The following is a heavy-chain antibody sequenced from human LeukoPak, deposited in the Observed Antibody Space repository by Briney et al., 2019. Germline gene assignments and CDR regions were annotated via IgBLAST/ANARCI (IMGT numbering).Heavy chain of an antibody. CDR1: GASISSGSYH. CDR2: FTTSGST. D-gene: IGHD2-15*01. Sequence: SETLSLTCTVSGASISSGSYHWSWIRQPAGKGLEWIGRFTTSGSTKYNPSLKSRVTISLDNSKNQFSLKLSSVTAADTALYYCARDPVDGCAFFDYWGQGNLLTVSS. CDR3: ARDPVDGCAFFDY. J-gene: IGHJ4*02. V-gene: IGHV4-61*02.